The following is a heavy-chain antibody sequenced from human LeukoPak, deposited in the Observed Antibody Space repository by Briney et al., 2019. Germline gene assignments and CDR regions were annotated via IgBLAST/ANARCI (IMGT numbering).Heavy chain of an antibody. CDR2: ISPFGSNK. J-gene: IGHJ6*02. V-gene: IGHV3-30*02. CDR3: AKDRGCSGITCYLLFHYHYGMDS. CDR1: GFNFRNYG. Sequence: GGSLRLSCAASGFNFRNYGMHWVRQAPGRGLDWVTFISPFGSNKKFPDSVKGRFTSSRDNSKNTLYLQMNSLRPEDTAVYYCAKDRGCSGITCYLLFHYHYGMDSWGQGPTVTVSS. D-gene: IGHD2-15*01.